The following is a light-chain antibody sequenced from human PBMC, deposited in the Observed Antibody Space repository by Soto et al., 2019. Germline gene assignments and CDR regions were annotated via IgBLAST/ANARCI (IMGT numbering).Light chain of an antibody. Sequence: EIVLTQSPATLSLSTGERATLSCRASQSINNYLVWYQQKPGQAPMVLIYDASSRATGVPARFSGNGSGTDFTLTISSLEPEDVAVYYCQRRHSLPLTFGGGTQVEIQ. V-gene: IGKV3-11*01. CDR1: QSINNY. CDR3: QRRHSLPLT. J-gene: IGKJ4*01. CDR2: DAS.